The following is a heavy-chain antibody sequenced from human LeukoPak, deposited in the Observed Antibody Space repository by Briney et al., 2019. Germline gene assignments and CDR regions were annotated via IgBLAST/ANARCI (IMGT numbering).Heavy chain of an antibody. J-gene: IGHJ4*02. CDR3: ARVGVRTDSSGWYGRIGDAFDY. CDR2: ISSSSSYI. D-gene: IGHD6-19*01. Sequence: SGGSLRLSCAASGFTFSSYSMNWVRQAPGKGLEWVSSISSSSSYIYYADSVKGRFTISRDNAKNSLYLQMNSLRAEDTAVYYCARVGVRTDSSGWYGRIGDAFDYWGQGTLVTVSS. V-gene: IGHV3-21*01. CDR1: GFTFSSYS.